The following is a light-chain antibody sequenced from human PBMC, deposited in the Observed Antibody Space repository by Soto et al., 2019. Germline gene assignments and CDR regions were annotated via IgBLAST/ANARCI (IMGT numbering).Light chain of an antibody. J-gene: IGLJ1*01. V-gene: IGLV2-14*03. CDR2: DVA. CDR1: SSDVGGSNF. Sequence: QSALTQPASVSASPGQSITISCTGTSSDVGGSNFVSWYQQHPGQPPKLIIYDVATRPSGVSNRFSGSKSGSTASLIISRLQTEDEADYYCVSFTSSTTYVFGSGTQLTVL. CDR3: VSFTSSTTYV.